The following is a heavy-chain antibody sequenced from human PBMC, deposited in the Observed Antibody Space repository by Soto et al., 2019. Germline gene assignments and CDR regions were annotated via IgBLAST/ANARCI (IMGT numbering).Heavy chain of an antibody. Sequence: QVQLVESGGGVVQPGRSLRLSCAASGFTFSSYGMHWVRQAPGKGLEWVAVIWYDGSNKYYADSVKGRFTISRDNSKNTLYLQMNSLRAEDTAVYYCARTYVPLGGMDVWGQGTTVTVSS. CDR2: IWYDGSNK. V-gene: IGHV3-33*01. CDR3: ARTYVPLGGMDV. J-gene: IGHJ6*02. CDR1: GFTFSSYG. D-gene: IGHD3-16*01.